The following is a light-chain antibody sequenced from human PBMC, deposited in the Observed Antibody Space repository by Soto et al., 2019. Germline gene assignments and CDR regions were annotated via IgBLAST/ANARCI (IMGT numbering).Light chain of an antibody. Sequence: EIVLTQSPGTLSLSPGERATLSSRASQSLSRSSLAWYQQKPGQAPRPLIYGTSTRATGIPDRFSGSGSGTDFILTISRLEPEDFAVYYCQQYGSSLYTFGQGTKLEIK. CDR1: QSLSRSS. CDR3: QQYGSSLYT. CDR2: GTS. J-gene: IGKJ2*01. V-gene: IGKV3-20*01.